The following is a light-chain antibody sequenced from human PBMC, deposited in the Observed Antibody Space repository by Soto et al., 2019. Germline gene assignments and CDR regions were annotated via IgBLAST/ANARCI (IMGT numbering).Light chain of an antibody. J-gene: IGKJ4*01. V-gene: IGKV3-20*01. Sequence: IRLTQSPGTLSLSPGERVTLSCKASQTINNNYVAWYQQRPGRAPRLLVYGASARATGIPDRFRGSGAGTDFTLTISRLEPEDFAVYYCQHHGDLIGFGGGTKV. CDR1: QTINNNY. CDR3: QHHGDLIG. CDR2: GAS.